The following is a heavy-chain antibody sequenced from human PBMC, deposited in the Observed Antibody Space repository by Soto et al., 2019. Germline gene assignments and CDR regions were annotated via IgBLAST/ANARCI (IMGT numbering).Heavy chain of an antibody. V-gene: IGHV1-18*01. CDR3: ARDWSAEVLPDY. Sequence: QVHLVQSGAEVGKPGASVKVSCKASGYTFTTYGVSWVRQAPGQGLEWMGWISTYNGNTQFAQKFQGRVTMTTDTSASTAYMELRSLTSDDTAVYYRARDWSAEVLPDYWGQGTLVTVSS. CDR1: GYTFTTYG. J-gene: IGHJ4*02. CDR2: ISTYNGNT. D-gene: IGHD3-10*01.